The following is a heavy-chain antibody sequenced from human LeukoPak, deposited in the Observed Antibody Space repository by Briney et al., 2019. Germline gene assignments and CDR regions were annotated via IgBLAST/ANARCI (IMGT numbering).Heavy chain of an antibody. CDR3: AKGIYSSGWSYNDC. Sequence: GGSLRLSCAASGFTFSNSAMSWVRQAPGKGLEWVSTLSGSGISTYYADSVKGRFTISRDNSKITLYLQMNSLRAEDTAVYYCAKGIYSSGWSYNDCWGDGTLVTVSS. CDR1: GFTFSNSA. J-gene: IGHJ5*01. D-gene: IGHD6-19*01. CDR2: LSGSGIST. V-gene: IGHV3-23*01.